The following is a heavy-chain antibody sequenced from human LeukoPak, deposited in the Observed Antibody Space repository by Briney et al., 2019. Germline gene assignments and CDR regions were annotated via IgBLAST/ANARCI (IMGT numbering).Heavy chain of an antibody. D-gene: IGHD6-13*01. J-gene: IGHJ4*02. CDR1: GFTFSSYS. V-gene: IGHV3-21*01. Sequence: GGSLRLSCAASGFTFSSYSMDWVRQAPGKGLEWVSSISSSSSYIYYVDSVKGRFTISRDNAKNSLYLQMNSLRAEDTAVYYCARVWSPPYTSSWPYYFDYWGQGTLVTVSS. CDR3: ARVWSPPYTSSWPYYFDY. CDR2: ISSSSSYI.